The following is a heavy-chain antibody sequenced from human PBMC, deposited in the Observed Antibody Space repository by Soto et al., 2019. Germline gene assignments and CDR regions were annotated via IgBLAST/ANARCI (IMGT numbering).Heavy chain of an antibody. CDR2: ISPIFGAA. J-gene: IGHJ4*01. V-gene: IGHV1-69*01. D-gene: IGHD6-6*01. CDR1: GGTFSSST. Sequence: QVQLVQSGAEVKKPGSPVKVSCKASGGTFSSSTITWVRQAPGQGLEWMGRISPIFGAAHYAQKFQGGVTITADDSTNTAYMEVSSLTSEDTAVYYCARDPGMGIAVRLQYWGQGTQVTVSS. CDR3: ARDPGMGIAVRLQY.